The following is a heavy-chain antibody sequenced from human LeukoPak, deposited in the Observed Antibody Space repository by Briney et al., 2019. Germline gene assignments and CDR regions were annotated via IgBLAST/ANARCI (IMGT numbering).Heavy chain of an antibody. Sequence: ASVKVSCKASGGTFSSYAISWVRQAPGQGLEWMGGIIPIFGTANYAQKFQGRVTITADESTSTAYMELSSLRSEDTAVYYCAREGTYYDSSGYYFWGQGTLVTVSS. CDR2: IIPIFGTA. V-gene: IGHV1-69*13. CDR3: AREGTYYDSSGYYF. CDR1: GGTFSSYA. J-gene: IGHJ4*02. D-gene: IGHD3-22*01.